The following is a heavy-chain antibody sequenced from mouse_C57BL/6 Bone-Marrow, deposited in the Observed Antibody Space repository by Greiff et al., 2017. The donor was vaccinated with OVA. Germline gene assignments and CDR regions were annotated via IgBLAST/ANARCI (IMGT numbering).Heavy chain of an antibody. V-gene: IGHV5-4*01. CDR1: GFTFSSYA. CDR3: ARDERNYDWYFEV. D-gene: IGHD1-1*02. J-gene: IGHJ1*03. Sequence: EVKVVESGGGLVKPGGSLKLSCAASGFTFSSYAMSWVRQTPEKRLEWVATISDGGSYTYYPDNVKGRFTNSRDNAKNNLYLQMSHLKSEDTAMYYCARDERNYDWYFEVWGTGTTVTVSS. CDR2: ISDGGSYT.